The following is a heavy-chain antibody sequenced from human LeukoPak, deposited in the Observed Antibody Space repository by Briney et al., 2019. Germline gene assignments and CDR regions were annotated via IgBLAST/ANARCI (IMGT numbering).Heavy chain of an antibody. CDR1: GGSISSSGYC. Sequence: SETLSLTCTVSGGSISSSGYCWGWIRQPPGKGLEWIGSIDYSGNTNYNPSLKSRVTIAVDMSKNQFSLKLSSVTAADTAVYYCARETSQKGAHYMDVWGKGTTITISS. D-gene: IGHD3-16*01. CDR2: IDYSGNT. CDR3: ARETSQKGAHYMDV. V-gene: IGHV4-39*07. J-gene: IGHJ6*03.